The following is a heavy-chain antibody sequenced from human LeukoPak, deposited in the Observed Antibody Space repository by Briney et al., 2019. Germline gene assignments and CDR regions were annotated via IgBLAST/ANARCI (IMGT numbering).Heavy chain of an antibody. CDR3: ARDSPYCSSTSCYTE. Sequence: PSETLSPTCTVSGGSISSYYWSWIRQPPGKGLEWIGYIYYSGSTNYNPSLKSRVTISVDTSKNQFSLKLSSVTAADTAVYYCARDSPYCSSTSCYTEWGQGTLVTVSS. D-gene: IGHD2-2*02. V-gene: IGHV4-59*01. CDR2: IYYSGST. CDR1: GGSISSYY. J-gene: IGHJ4*02.